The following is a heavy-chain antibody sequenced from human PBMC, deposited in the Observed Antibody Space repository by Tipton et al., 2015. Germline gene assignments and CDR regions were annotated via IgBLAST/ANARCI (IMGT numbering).Heavy chain of an antibody. J-gene: IGHJ4*02. CDR3: TREANYYDTSGPRRDY. V-gene: IGHV3-7*01. Sequence: SLRLSCGDSGFTFSDYWMSWVRQAPGKGLEWVANIKGDGSGENYVDSVKGRFTISRDNAKNSLYLQMNSLRVEDTAVYYCTREANYYDTSGPRRDYWGQGTLVTVSS. CDR1: GFTFSDYW. CDR2: IKGDGSGE. D-gene: IGHD3-22*01.